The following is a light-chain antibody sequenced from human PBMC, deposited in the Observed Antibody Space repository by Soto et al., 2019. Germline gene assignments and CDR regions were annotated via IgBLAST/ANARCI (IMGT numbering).Light chain of an antibody. Sequence: QLTQSPASLSASIGDSFTSTCRSSRDIRDSLAWYQQEPGKAPKLLIFAASSLHIGVPSRFSGSGSGTIFTHTISRLQPEDFATYYCHHLKAFPQVPFGPGTKVQIK. CDR1: RDIRDS. CDR2: AAS. J-gene: IGKJ3*01. CDR3: HHLKAFPQVP. V-gene: IGKV1-9*01.